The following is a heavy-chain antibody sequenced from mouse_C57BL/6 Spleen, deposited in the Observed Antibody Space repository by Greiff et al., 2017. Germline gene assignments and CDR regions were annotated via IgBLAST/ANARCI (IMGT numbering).Heavy chain of an antibody. CDR1: GFSLTSYG. Sequence: QVQLQQSGPGLVQPSQSLSITCTVSGFSLTSYGVHWVRQSPGKGLEWLGVIWSGGSTDYNAAFISRLSISKDNSKSQVFFKMNSLQADDTAIYYCARKDGTGWYFDVWGTGTTVTVSS. D-gene: IGHD4-1*01. V-gene: IGHV2-2*01. CDR3: ARKDGTGWYFDV. J-gene: IGHJ1*03. CDR2: IWSGGST.